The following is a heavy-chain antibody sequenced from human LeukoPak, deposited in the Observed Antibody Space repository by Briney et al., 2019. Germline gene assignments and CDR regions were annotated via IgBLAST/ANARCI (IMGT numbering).Heavy chain of an antibody. CDR1: GYTFTGYY. CDR3: ARVRRRVGYYYDSSGYYYFDY. V-gene: IGHV1-2*06. Sequence: ASVKVSCKASGYTFTGYYMHWVRQAPGQGLEWMGRINPNSGGTNYAQKFQGRVTMTRDTSISTAYMELSRLRSDDTAVYYCARVRRRVGYYYDSSGYYYFDYWGQGTLVTVSS. CDR2: INPNSGGT. J-gene: IGHJ4*02. D-gene: IGHD3-22*01.